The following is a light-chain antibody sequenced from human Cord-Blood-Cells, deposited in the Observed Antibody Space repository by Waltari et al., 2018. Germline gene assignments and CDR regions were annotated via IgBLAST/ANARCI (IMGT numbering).Light chain of an antibody. CDR3: SSYTSSSTRV. CDR2: DVS. CDR1: SSDVGGYNY. Sequence: QSALTQPASVSGSPGQSITISCTGTSSDVGGYNYVSWYQQHPGKAPKLMMYDVSKRPSGVSNRFAGSKSGNPASLTISGLQAEDEADYYCSSYTSSSTRVFGGGTKLTVL. V-gene: IGLV2-14*01. J-gene: IGLJ3*02.